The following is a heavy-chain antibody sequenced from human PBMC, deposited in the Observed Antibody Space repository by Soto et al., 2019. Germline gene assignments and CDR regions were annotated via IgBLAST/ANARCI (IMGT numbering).Heavy chain of an antibody. J-gene: IGHJ5*02. D-gene: IGHD3-9*01. V-gene: IGHV3-48*04. Sequence: EVQLLESGGGLVQPGGSLRLSCAASGFTFSSYAMSWVRQAPGKGLEWVSYISSSSSYTNYADSVKGRFTISRDNAKNSLYLQMNSLRAEDTAVYYCARDRYDILTGYWFDPWGQGTLVTVSS. CDR3: ARDRYDILTGYWFDP. CDR2: ISSSSSYT. CDR1: GFTFSSYA.